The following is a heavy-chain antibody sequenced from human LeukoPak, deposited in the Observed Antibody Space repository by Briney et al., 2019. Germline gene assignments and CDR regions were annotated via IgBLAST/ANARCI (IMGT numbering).Heavy chain of an antibody. CDR2: MNPNSGNT. J-gene: IGHJ4*02. CDR3: ARHPHKYCSGGSCYSGDY. D-gene: IGHD2-15*01. V-gene: IGHV1-8*01. Sequence: RASVKVSCKASGYTFTSYDINWVRQATGQGLEWMGWMNPNSGNTGYAQKFQGRVTMTRNTSISTAYMELSSLRSEDTAVYYCARHPHKYCSGGSCYSGDYWGQGTLVTVSS. CDR1: GYTFTSYD.